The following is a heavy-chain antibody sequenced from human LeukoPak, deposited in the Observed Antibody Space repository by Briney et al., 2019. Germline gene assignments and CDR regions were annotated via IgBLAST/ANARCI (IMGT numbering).Heavy chain of an antibody. V-gene: IGHV1-2*06. CDR1: GYTFSGYF. CDR3: ARDLSSTSNWELDY. Sequence: ASVKVSCKASGYTFSGYFIHWVRQAAGQGLEWMGRINANSGGTEYAQNFQGRVTMTRDTSISTASMELSGLTSDDTAVYYCARDLSSTSNWELDYWGQGTLVTVSS. D-gene: IGHD7-27*01. CDR2: INANSGGT. J-gene: IGHJ4*02.